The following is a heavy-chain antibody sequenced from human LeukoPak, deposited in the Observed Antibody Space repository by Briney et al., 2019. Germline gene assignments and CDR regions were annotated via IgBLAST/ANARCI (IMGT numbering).Heavy chain of an antibody. Sequence: PSETLSLTCTVSGVSISTSTYNWGWIRQPPGKGLEWIGSFYYTGSTYYKPSLQSRATISVDTSKNQFSLKLSSVTAADTAVYYCARDYYDSSGYPYPYYYYYGMDVWGQGTTVTVSS. CDR2: FYYTGST. CDR1: GVSISTSTYN. D-gene: IGHD3-22*01. J-gene: IGHJ6*02. V-gene: IGHV4-39*07. CDR3: ARDYYDSSGYPYPYYYYYGMDV.